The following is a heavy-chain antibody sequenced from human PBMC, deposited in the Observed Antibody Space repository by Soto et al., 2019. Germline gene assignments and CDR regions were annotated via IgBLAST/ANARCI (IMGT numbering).Heavy chain of an antibody. D-gene: IGHD6-13*01. J-gene: IGHJ3*02. Sequence: SETLSLTCAVSSGSISSSNWWSWVLQPPGKGLEWIGEIYHSGSTNYNPSLKRRVTISVDKSKNQFSLKLSSVTAADTAVYYCARGVAAAGTRRDAFDIWGQGTMVTVSS. CDR3: ARGVAAAGTRRDAFDI. CDR2: IYHSGST. CDR1: SGSISSSNW. V-gene: IGHV4-4*02.